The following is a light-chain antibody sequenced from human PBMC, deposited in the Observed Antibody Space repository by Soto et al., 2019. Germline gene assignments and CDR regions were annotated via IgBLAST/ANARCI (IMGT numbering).Light chain of an antibody. V-gene: IGKV1-39*01. J-gene: IGKJ1*01. CDR3: QQSFSTPQT. Sequence: DIQMTQFTSSLSASVGDRVTITCRASQTISTYLNWYKQQSGKAPKLLIYSASTLQSGVPSRFSGSGSGKDFTLTNSNLKPEDFATNHCQQSFSTPQTFGQGTIVEIK. CDR2: SAS. CDR1: QTISTY.